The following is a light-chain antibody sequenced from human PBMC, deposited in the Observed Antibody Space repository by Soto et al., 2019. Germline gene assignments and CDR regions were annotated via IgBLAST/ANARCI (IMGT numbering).Light chain of an antibody. CDR2: AAS. V-gene: IGKV1-39*01. Sequence: DMQMTQAASSLSGSLRDRVTITVRATQNISKYLNWYQEKPGKAPKLLIYAASRMQSGVPSRFSGTGSGTDFTLTISRLQPEDFATYYCQQSYSTPRTFRQGTQVDIK. CDR1: QNISKY. J-gene: IGKJ1*01. CDR3: QQSYSTPRT.